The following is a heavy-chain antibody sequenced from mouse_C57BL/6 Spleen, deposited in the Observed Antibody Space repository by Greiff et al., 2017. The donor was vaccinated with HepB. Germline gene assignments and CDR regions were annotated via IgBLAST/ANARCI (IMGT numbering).Heavy chain of an antibody. D-gene: IGHD1-1*01. CDR3: ATSIYYYGSSYEDY. J-gene: IGHJ2*01. CDR1: GYTFTDYY. V-gene: IGHV1-75*01. CDR2: IFPGSGST. Sequence: QVQLQQSGPELVKPGASVKISCKASGYTFTDYYINWVKQRPGQGLEWIGWIFPGSGSTYYNEKFKGKATLTVDKSSSTAYMLLSSLTSEDSAVYFCATSIYYYGSSYEDYWGQGTTLTVSS.